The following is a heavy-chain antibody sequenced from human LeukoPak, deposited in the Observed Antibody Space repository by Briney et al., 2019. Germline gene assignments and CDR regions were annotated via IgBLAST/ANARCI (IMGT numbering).Heavy chain of an antibody. Sequence: ASVKVPCKASGYTFTSYDINWVRQATGQGLEWMGWMNPNSGKTGYAQKFQGRVTMTRNTSISTAYMELSSLRSEDTAVYYCARGRRIKRFVLMAAFWDYYMDVWGKGTTVTVSS. V-gene: IGHV1-8*01. CDR1: GYTFTSYD. CDR3: ARGRRIKRFVLMAAFWDYYMDV. CDR2: MNPNSGKT. D-gene: IGHD2-8*01. J-gene: IGHJ6*03.